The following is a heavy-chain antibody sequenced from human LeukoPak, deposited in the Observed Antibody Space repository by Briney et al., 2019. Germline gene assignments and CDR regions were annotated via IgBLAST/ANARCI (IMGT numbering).Heavy chain of an antibody. CDR3: ASSYGGYYFDY. J-gene: IGHJ4*02. D-gene: IGHD4-23*01. Sequence: SETLSLTCAVSGGSVSSGSYYWSWIRQPPGKGLEWIGYIYYSGSTNYNPSLKSRVTISVDTSKNQFSLKLSSVTAADTAVYYCASSYGGYYFDYWGQGTLVTVSS. CDR1: GGSVSSGSYY. CDR2: IYYSGST. V-gene: IGHV4-61*01.